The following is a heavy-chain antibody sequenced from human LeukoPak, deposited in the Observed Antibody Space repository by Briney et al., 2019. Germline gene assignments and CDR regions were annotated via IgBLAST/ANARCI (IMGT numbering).Heavy chain of an antibody. CDR3: VKDHYYGSGSSY. CDR1: GFTFSRYD. CDR2: ISGSGGST. Sequence: GGSLRLSCAASGFTFSRYDMSWVRQAPGKGLEWVSSISGSGGSTYYADSVKGRFTMSRDNSKNTLYLQMNSLRVEDTAVYYCVKDHYYGSGSSYWGQGILVTVSS. D-gene: IGHD3-10*01. V-gene: IGHV3-23*01. J-gene: IGHJ4*02.